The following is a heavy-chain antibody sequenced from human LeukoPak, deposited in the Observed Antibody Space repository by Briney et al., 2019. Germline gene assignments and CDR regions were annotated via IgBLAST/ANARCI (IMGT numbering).Heavy chain of an antibody. CDR3: ARPRYSAAWYNFAR. CDR2: IFYTGTV. V-gene: IGHV4-59*08. J-gene: IGHJ4*02. D-gene: IGHD2-21*01. Sequence: SETLSLTCTVSGDSIYKYCWSWIRQPPGKGLEWIGYIFYTGTVKYNPSLQSRVTISIDTSKSQFSLRLSSVTAADTAVYYCARPRYSAAWYNFARWGQGSLVTVSS. CDR1: GDSIYKYC.